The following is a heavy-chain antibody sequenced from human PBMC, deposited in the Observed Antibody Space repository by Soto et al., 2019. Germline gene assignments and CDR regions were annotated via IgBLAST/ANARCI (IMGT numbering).Heavy chain of an antibody. CDR3: ARLEVGLWYFDV. Sequence: QVQLQESGPGLVKPSETLALTCTVSGGSIRSYYWSWIRQPPGKGLEWLGYMYEGGSTNYNPSLRSRVSLSVDTSENQFSLKLTSVTAAYPAVYYCARLEVGLWYFDVWGRGTLVSVSS. D-gene: IGHD2-2*01. CDR2: MYEGGST. V-gene: IGHV4-59*08. CDR1: GGSIRSYY. J-gene: IGHJ2*01.